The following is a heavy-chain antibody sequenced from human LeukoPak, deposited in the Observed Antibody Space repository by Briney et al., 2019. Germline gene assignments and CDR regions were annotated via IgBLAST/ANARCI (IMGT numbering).Heavy chain of an antibody. D-gene: IGHD6-13*01. CDR3: ARQVAAADLFDY. CDR2: IYYSGST. V-gene: IGHV4-59*08. Sequence: SQTLSLTCTVSGGSISSYYWSWIRQPPGKGLEWIGYIYYSGSTNYNPSLKSRVTISVDTSKNQFSLKLSSVTAADTAVYYCARQVAAADLFDYWGQGTLVTVSS. CDR1: GGSISSYY. J-gene: IGHJ4*02.